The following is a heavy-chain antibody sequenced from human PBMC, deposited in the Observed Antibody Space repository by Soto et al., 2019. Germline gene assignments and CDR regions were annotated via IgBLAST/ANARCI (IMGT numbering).Heavy chain of an antibody. CDR3: ARVRGSSSWYLEDY. CDR2: IYYSGST. V-gene: IGHV4-59*01. D-gene: IGHD6-13*01. CDR1: GGSISSYY. Sequence: QVQLQESGPGLVKPSETLSLTCTVSGGSISSYYWSWIRQPPGKGLEWIGYIYYSGSTNYNPSLKSRVTITVDPSKNQFPLKLSSVTAADTAVYYCARVRGSSSWYLEDYWGQGTLVTVSS. J-gene: IGHJ4*02.